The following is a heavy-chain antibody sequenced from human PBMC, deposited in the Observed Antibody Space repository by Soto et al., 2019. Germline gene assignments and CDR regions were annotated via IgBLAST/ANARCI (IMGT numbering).Heavy chain of an antibody. Sequence: GASVKVSCKTSGYTFTSHRLTWVRQAPGQGLEWMGWITPYNRNTNYAQKFQGRVTMTTDTSAHTAYMELRSLRSDDAAMYYCARDAGIPSNGMDVWGQGTEVTVSS. CDR1: GYTFTSHR. CDR3: ARDAGIPSNGMDV. D-gene: IGHD6-13*01. V-gene: IGHV1-18*01. CDR2: ITPYNRNT. J-gene: IGHJ6*02.